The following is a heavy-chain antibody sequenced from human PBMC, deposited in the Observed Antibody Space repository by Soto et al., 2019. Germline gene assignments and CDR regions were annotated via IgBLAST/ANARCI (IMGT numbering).Heavy chain of an antibody. CDR3: ARESDYYYYMDV. V-gene: IGHV3-66*01. Sequence: PGGSLILSCAASGFTVSSNYMSWVRQAPGKGLEWVSVIYSGGSTYYADSVKGRFTISRENAKNSLYLQMNSLRAGDTAVYYCARESDYYYYMDVWGKGTTVTVSS. CDR2: IYSGGST. J-gene: IGHJ6*03. CDR1: GFTVSSNY.